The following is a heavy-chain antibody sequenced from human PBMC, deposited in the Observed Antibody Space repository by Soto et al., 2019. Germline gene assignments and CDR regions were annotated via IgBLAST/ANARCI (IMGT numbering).Heavy chain of an antibody. Sequence: ASVKVSFKASGYTFTGYYMHWLRQAPGQGLEWMGWINPNSGGTNYAQKFQGRVTMTRDTSISTAYMELSRLRSDDTAVYYCARDRVYSSSSGTPGYWGQGTLVTVSS. CDR1: GYTFTGYY. V-gene: IGHV1-2*02. J-gene: IGHJ4*02. CDR2: INPNSGGT. CDR3: ARDRVYSSSSGTPGY. D-gene: IGHD6-6*01.